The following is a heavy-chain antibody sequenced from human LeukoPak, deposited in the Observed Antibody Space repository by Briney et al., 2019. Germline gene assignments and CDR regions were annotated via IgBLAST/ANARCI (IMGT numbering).Heavy chain of an antibody. D-gene: IGHD6-13*01. Sequence: ASVKVSCKASGYTFTSYGISWVRQAPGQGLEWMGWISAYDGNTNYAQKLQGRVTMTTDTSTSTAYMELRSLRSDDTAVYYCARVRGDLHGSGRSSSSWYPWDYYYYMDVWGKGTTVTVSS. V-gene: IGHV1-18*01. CDR2: ISAYDGNT. CDR1: GYTFTSYG. J-gene: IGHJ6*03. CDR3: ARVRGDLHGSGRSSSSWYPWDYYYYMDV.